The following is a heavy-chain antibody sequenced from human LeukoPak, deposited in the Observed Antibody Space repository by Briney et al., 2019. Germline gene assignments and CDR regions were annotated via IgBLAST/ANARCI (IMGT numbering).Heavy chain of an antibody. J-gene: IGHJ4*02. D-gene: IGHD5-12*01. CDR2: IIPIFGTA. Sequence: GASVKVSCKASGGTFSSYAISWVRQAPGQGLEWMGGIIPIFGTANYAQKFQGRVTITTDESTSTAYMELSSLRSEDTAVYYCASSGGYSGYDYIPDYWGQGTLVTVSS. CDR1: GGTFSSYA. V-gene: IGHV1-69*05. CDR3: ASSGGYSGYDYIPDY.